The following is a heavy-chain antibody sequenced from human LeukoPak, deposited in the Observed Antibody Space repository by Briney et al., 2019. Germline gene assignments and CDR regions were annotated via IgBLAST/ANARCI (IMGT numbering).Heavy chain of an antibody. Sequence: SETLSLTCTVSGGSISSYYWSWIRQPPGKGLEWIGYIYYSGSTNYNPSLKSRVTISVDTPKNQFSLKLSSVTAADTAVYYCARASRSGIAARWSHHWFDPWGQGTLVTVSS. V-gene: IGHV4-59*12. J-gene: IGHJ5*02. CDR1: GGSISSYY. CDR2: IYYSGST. CDR3: ARASRSGIAARWSHHWFDP. D-gene: IGHD6-6*01.